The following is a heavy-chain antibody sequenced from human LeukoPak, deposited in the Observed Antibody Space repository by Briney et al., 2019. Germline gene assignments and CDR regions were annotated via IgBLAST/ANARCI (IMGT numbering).Heavy chain of an antibody. Sequence: ASVRLSCTASGYTFTSYDINWVRQATGHGLEWMGWMNPNSGNTDYAQTFQGRFTMTRNTTISTAYMELSSLRSEDTAVYYCARGPRIVGATTSYYFDYWGQGTLVTVSS. CDR3: ARGPRIVGATTSYYFDY. D-gene: IGHD1-26*01. CDR1: GYTFTSYD. J-gene: IGHJ4*02. V-gene: IGHV1-8*01. CDR2: MNPNSGNT.